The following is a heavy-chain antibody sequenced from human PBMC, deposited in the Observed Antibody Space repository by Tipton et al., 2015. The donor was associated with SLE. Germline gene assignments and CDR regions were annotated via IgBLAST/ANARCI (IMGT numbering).Heavy chain of an antibody. CDR1: GFTFSSYA. D-gene: IGHD4-17*01. CDR2: ISGSGGST. J-gene: IGHJ3*02. Sequence: SLRLSCAASGFTFSSYAMSWVRQAPGKGLEWVSVISGSGGSTYYADSVKGRFTISRDNSKNTLYLQMNSLRAEDTAVYYCVRRMMTTVTQEAFDIWGPGTMVTVSS. V-gene: IGHV3-23*01. CDR3: VRRMMTTVTQEAFDI.